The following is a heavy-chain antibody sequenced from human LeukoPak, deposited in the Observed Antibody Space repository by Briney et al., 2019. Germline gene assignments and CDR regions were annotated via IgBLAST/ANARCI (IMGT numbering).Heavy chain of an antibody. Sequence: PSETLSLTCTVSGYSISSGYYWGWIRQPPGKGLEWIGYIYYSGSTNYNPSLKSRVTISVDTSKNQFSLKLSSVTAADTAVYYCARGGIAAAGPYYYYYMDVWGKGTTVTVSS. CDR2: IYYSGST. V-gene: IGHV4-61*01. J-gene: IGHJ6*03. D-gene: IGHD6-13*01. CDR1: GYSISSGYY. CDR3: ARGGIAAAGPYYYYYMDV.